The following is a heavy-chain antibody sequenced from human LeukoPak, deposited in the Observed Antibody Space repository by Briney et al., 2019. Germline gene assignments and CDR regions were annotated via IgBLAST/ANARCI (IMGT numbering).Heavy chain of an antibody. Sequence: GASVKVSCKASGFSFSSSAVQWARQARGQRLEWIGWIVVGSGTTQYAQNFQERVTITRDMSTATAYMELSSLRSGDTAVYYCAADLLGAAAYSWGQGTLVTVSS. D-gene: IGHD6-13*01. CDR2: IVVGSGTT. CDR3: AADLLGAAAYS. CDR1: GFSFSSSA. V-gene: IGHV1-58*01. J-gene: IGHJ5*02.